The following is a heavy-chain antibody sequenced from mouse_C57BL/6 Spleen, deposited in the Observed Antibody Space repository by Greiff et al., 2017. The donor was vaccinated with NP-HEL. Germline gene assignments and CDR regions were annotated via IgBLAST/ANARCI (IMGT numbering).Heavy chain of an antibody. D-gene: IGHD2-2*01. CDR3: ARGGYGYDEDYAMDY. CDR2: IWTGGGT. CDR1: GFSLTSYA. J-gene: IGHJ4*01. Sequence: VMLVESGPGLVAPSQSLSITCTVSGFSLTSYAISWVRQPPGKGLEWLGVIWTGGGTNYNSALKSRLSISKDNSKSQVFLKMNSLQTDDTARYDCARGGYGYDEDYAMDYWGQGTSVTVSS. V-gene: IGHV2-9-1*01.